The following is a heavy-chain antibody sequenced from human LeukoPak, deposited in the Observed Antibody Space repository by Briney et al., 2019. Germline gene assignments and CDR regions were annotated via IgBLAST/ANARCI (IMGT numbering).Heavy chain of an antibody. Sequence: ASVTVSFTASGYFFTVYYIHWVRQAPGHGLEWMGWINPNSGGTNYAQNFQGRVTMTRDTSISTAYLDLTRLISDDTAVYFCARGDYSDLRPFDDWGQGALVTVSS. J-gene: IGHJ4*02. CDR1: GYFFTVYY. CDR2: INPNSGGT. CDR3: ARGDYSDLRPFDD. V-gene: IGHV1-2*02. D-gene: IGHD4-11*01.